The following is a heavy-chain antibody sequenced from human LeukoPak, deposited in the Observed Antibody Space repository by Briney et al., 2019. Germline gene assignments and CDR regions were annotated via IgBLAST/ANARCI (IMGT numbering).Heavy chain of an antibody. CDR3: ARDVEDYYDSSGYFDY. D-gene: IGHD3-22*01. Sequence: ASVKVSCKASGGTFSSYAISWVRQAPGQGLEWMGRIIPILGIANYAQKFQGRVTITADKSTSTAYMELSSLRSEDTAVYYCARDVEDYYDSSGYFDYWGQGTLVTVSP. CDR2: IIPILGIA. J-gene: IGHJ4*02. CDR1: GGTFSSYA. V-gene: IGHV1-69*04.